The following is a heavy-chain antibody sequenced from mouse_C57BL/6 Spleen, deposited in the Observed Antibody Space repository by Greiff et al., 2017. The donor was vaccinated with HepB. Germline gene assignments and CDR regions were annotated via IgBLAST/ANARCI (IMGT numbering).Heavy chain of an antibody. CDR3: ARGGGSGYGFDY. D-gene: IGHD3-2*02. V-gene: IGHV5-17*01. CDR2: ISSGSSTI. J-gene: IGHJ2*01. Sequence: EVKLVESGGGLVKPGGSLKLSCAASGFTFSDYGMYWVRQAPEKGLEWVAYISSGSSTIYYADTVKGRFTISRDNAKNTLFLQMTSLRSEDTAMYYCARGGGSGYGFDYWGQGTTLTVSS. CDR1: GFTFSDYG.